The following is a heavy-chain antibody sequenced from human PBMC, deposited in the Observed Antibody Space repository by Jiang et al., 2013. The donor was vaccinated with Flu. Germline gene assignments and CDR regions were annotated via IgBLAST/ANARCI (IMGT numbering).Heavy chain of an antibody. V-gene: IGHV1-46*01. Sequence: GAEVKKPGASVKVSCKASGYTFTSYYMHWVRQAPGQGLEWMGIINPSGGSTSYAQKFQGRVTMTRDTSTSTVYMELSSLRSEDTAVYYCARDQEDGSGDKTLDYWGQGTLVTVSS. CDR1: GYTFTSYY. J-gene: IGHJ4*02. D-gene: IGHD3-10*01. CDR3: ARDQEDGSGDKTLDY. CDR2: INPSGGST.